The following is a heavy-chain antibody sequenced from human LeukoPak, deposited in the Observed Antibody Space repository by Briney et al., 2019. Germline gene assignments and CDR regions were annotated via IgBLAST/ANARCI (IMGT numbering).Heavy chain of an antibody. CDR2: INPNSGGT. J-gene: IGHJ4*02. D-gene: IGHD1-14*01. Sequence: ASVKLSCKASGYTFTDYYLHWVRQAPGQGLEWMGWINPNSGGTNYAQTFQGRVTMTRDTSITTAYLELSRLRSDDTAVYYCARISYNHYFDYWGQGTLVTVSS. V-gene: IGHV1-2*02. CDR1: GYTFTDYY. CDR3: ARISYNHYFDY.